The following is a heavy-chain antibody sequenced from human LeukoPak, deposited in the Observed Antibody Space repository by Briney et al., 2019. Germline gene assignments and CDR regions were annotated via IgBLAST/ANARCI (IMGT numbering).Heavy chain of an antibody. D-gene: IGHD3-22*01. CDR2: LYTSGST. CDR3: ARDGTYYYDSSGYSPPDY. V-gene: IGHV4-4*07. Sequence: PSETLSLTCTVSGGSISSYYWSWIRQPAGKGLEWIGRLYTSGSTKYNPSLKSRVTISLDTSKNQFSLKLSSVTAADTAVYYCARDGTYYYDSSGYSPPDYWGQGTLVTVSS. CDR1: GGSISSYY. J-gene: IGHJ4*02.